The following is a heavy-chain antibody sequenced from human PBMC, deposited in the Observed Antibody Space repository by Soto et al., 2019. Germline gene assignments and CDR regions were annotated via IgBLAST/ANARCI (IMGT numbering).Heavy chain of an antibody. V-gene: IGHV4-4*02. J-gene: IGHJ5*02. Sequence: PSETLSLTCTVSGYTVSSTRWWSWVRLSPGRGLEWIGDIYHLGTTNYNPSLKRRVSISLDKSKNQFSLKLTSVTAADTAVYFCARTGKFYYYDMSGLPFDPWGPGVLVTVSS. CDR1: GYTVSSTRW. D-gene: IGHD3-22*01. CDR3: ARTGKFYYYDMSGLPFDP. CDR2: IYHLGTT.